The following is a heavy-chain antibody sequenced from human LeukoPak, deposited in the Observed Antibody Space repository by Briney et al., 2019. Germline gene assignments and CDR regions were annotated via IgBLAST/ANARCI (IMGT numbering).Heavy chain of an antibody. CDR3: AKDSRTAVAEDYFDY. V-gene: IGHV3-23*01. J-gene: IGHJ4*02. D-gene: IGHD6-19*01. Sequence: GGSLRLSCAASGFTFSSYAMSWVRQAPGKGLEWVSAISGSGGSTYYADSVKGRFTISRDNSKNTLYLQMNSLRVEDTAVYYCAKDSRTAVAEDYFDYWGQGTLVTVSS. CDR2: ISGSGGST. CDR1: GFTFSSYA.